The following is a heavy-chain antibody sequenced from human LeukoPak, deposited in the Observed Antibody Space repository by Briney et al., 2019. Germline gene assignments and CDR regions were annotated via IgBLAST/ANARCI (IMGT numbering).Heavy chain of an antibody. J-gene: IGHJ6*02. CDR1: GFTFSSYA. CDR2: ISGSGGST. Sequence: PGGSLRLSCAAPGFTFSSYAMSWVRQAPGKGLEWVSAISGSGGSTYYADSVKGRFTISRDNSKNSLYLQMNSLRAEDTAVYYCASLMATTAFYYYYGMDVWGQGTTVTVSS. CDR3: ASLMATTAFYYYYGMDV. D-gene: IGHD5-12*01. V-gene: IGHV3-23*01.